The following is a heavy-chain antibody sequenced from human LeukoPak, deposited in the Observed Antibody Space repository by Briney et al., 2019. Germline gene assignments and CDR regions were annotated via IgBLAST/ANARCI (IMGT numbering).Heavy chain of an antibody. CDR3: AKDSAKKYDDY. V-gene: IGHV3-23*01. J-gene: IGHJ4*02. CDR2: ISGSDGST. CDR1: GFTFSSYG. Sequence: QAGGSLRLSCAASGFTFSSYGMSWVRQAPGKGLEWVSAISGSDGSTNYADSVKGRFTISRENSKNTLYLQMNSLRAEDTAVYYCAKDSAKKYDDYWGQGTLVTVSS. D-gene: IGHD2/OR15-2a*01.